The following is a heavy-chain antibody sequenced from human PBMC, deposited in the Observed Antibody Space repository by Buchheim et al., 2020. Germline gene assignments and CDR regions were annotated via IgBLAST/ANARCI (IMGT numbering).Heavy chain of an antibody. V-gene: IGHV3-23*01. CDR1: GFTFSSYA. J-gene: IGHJ4*02. CDR2: LSGSGGTT. D-gene: IGHD2/OR15-2a*01. CDR3: AKDTSISLRKTRGQGFDY. Sequence: EVQLLESGGGLVQPGGSLRLSCAASGFTFSSYAMSWVRQAPGKGLEWVSSLSGSGGTTYYADSVKGRFTISRDNSKNTLYLQMNSLRAEDTAVYFCAKDTSISLRKTRGQGFDYWGQGTL.